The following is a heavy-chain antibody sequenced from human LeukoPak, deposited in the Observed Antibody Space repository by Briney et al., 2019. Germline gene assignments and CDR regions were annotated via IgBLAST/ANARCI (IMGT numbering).Heavy chain of an antibody. Sequence: PGGPLRLSCAASGFTCSDYYMRWIRQAPGRGLEWVSAISGSGGSTYYADSVKGRFTISRDNTKNTLYLQMNSLRAEDTAVYYCAKGPNQGLAYYGYFDYCGQGNLVTASS. CDR3: AKGPNQGLAYYGYFDY. J-gene: IGHJ4*02. CDR2: ISGSGGST. D-gene: IGHD6-19*01. V-gene: IGHV3-23*01. CDR1: GFTCSDYY.